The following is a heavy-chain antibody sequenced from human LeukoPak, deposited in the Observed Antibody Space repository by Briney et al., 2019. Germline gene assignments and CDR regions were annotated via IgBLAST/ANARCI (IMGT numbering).Heavy chain of an antibody. CDR1: GGSISANY. Sequence: SETLSLTCTVSGGSISANYWIWMRQPAGKGLEYIGRIYSSGSTNYNPSLESRVTMSVDTSKNQFSLKLSSVTAADTAVYYCARKQLWLQAGGFDIWGQGTMVTVSP. V-gene: IGHV4-4*07. CDR3: ARKQLWLQAGGFDI. D-gene: IGHD5-24*01. CDR2: IYSSGST. J-gene: IGHJ3*02.